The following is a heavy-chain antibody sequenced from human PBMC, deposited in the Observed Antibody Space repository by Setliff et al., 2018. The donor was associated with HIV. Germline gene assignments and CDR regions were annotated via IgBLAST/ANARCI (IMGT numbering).Heavy chain of an antibody. J-gene: IGHJ3*02. D-gene: IGHD2-15*01. CDR1: GGSISNYY. Sequence: SETLSLTCTVSGGSISNYYWSWIRQPAEKGLEWIGRIYSSGRTNYNPSLKSRVTMSLDTSKNQFSLKLSSVTAADTAVYYCARFPLLHKNAFDIWGQGTMVTVSS. CDR2: IYSSGRT. CDR3: ARFPLLHKNAFDI. V-gene: IGHV4-4*07.